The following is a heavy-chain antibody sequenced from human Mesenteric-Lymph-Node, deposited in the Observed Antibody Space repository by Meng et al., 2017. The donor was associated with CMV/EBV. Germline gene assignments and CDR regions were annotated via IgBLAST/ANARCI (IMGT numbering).Heavy chain of an antibody. CDR3: ARPHYYGSGSSPWFDP. J-gene: IGHJ5*02. CDR2: IYYSGST. Sequence: HRQLQESGPGLVKPSETLSVTCAAAGVSISSSSYYWGWIRQPPGKGLEWIGSIYYSGSTYYNPSLKSRVTISVDTSKNQFSLKLSSVTAADTAVYYCARPHYYGSGSSPWFDPWGQGTLVTVSS. D-gene: IGHD3-10*01. CDR1: GVSISSSSYY. V-gene: IGHV4-39*01.